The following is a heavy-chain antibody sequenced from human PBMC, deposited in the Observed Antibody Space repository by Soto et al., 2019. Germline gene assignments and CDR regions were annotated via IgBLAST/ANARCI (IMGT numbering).Heavy chain of an antibody. V-gene: IGHV4-31*02. CDR1: GVSISSGGYY. Sequence: SGTLSLTCTVSGVSISSGGYYWSCIRPHPGKGRGWIGYIYYSGSTYYAPSLKSRVTISGDTSKNQFSLNLSSVTAADTGVYYCARDNGWAFYYLDYWGQGILVTVSS. CDR2: IYYSGST. J-gene: IGHJ4*02. CDR3: ARDNGWAFYYLDY.